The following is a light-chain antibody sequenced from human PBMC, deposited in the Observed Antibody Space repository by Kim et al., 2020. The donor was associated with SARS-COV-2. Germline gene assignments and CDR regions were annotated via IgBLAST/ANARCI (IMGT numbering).Light chain of an antibody. CDR2: QDS. V-gene: IGLV3-1*01. CDR3: QAWDSSTYV. CDR1: KLGDKY. J-gene: IGLJ1*01. Sequence: SYELTQPPSVSVSPGQTDSITCSGDKLGDKYAFWYQQKPGQSPVLVIYQDSKWPSGIPERFSGSNSGNTATLTISGTQAMDEADYYCQAWDSSTYVFGTGTKVTVL.